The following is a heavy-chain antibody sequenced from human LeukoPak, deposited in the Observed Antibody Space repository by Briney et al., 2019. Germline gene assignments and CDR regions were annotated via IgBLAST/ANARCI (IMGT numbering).Heavy chain of an antibody. CDR2: IYYSGST. D-gene: IGHD3-22*01. CDR3: ARGYYYDSSGYFRPFDY. Sequence: SETLSLTCTVSGGSISSGDCYWSWIRQPPGKGLEWIGYIYYSGSTYYNPSLKSRVTISVDTSKNQFSLKLSSVTAADTAVYYCARGYYYDSSGYFRPFDYWGQGTLVTVSS. V-gene: IGHV4-30-4*01. J-gene: IGHJ4*02. CDR1: GGSISSGDCY.